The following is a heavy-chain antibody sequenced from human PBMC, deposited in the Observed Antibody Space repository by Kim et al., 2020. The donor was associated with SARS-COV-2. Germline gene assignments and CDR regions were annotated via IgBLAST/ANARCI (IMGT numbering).Heavy chain of an antibody. CDR1: GGSFSGHY. Sequence: SETLSLTCAVYGGSFSGHYWSWIRQPPGKGLEWIGEINHSGSTNYNASLKSRVTISVDTSKNQFSLKLSSVTAADTAVYYCARAGRQWLVRPIFYYFDYWGQGTLVTVSS. V-gene: IGHV4-34*01. CDR3: ARAGRQWLVRPIFYYFDY. J-gene: IGHJ4*02. D-gene: IGHD6-19*01. CDR2: INHSGST.